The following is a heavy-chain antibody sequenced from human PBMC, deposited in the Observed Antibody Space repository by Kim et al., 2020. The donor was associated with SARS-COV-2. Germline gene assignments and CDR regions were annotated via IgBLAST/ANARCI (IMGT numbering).Heavy chain of an antibody. D-gene: IGHD2-8*01. CDR2: IIPVFGTA. V-gene: IGHV1-69*13. CDR1: GCTFSSYA. J-gene: IGHJ6*02. CDR3: ARGAKWYDYGMDV. Sequence: SVKVSCKASGCTFSSYAISWVRQAPGQGLEWMGGIIPVFGTANYSQKFQGRVTITADESTSTAYMELSSLRSEDTAVYYCARGAKWYDYGMDVWGQGTTVSVSS.